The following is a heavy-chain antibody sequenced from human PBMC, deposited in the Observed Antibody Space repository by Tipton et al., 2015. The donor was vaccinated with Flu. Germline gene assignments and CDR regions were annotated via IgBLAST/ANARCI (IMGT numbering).Heavy chain of an antibody. CDR1: GGTFSTYS. CDR3: AKRHYDGAGYYLQYFDY. Sequence: QSGAEVKKPGSSVKVSCKTSGGTFSTYSINWVRQAPGQGLEWMGEIIPLYNSAKYARKFQGRVTITADESSHTAYMEVSSLRSEDTAVYYCAKRHYDGAGYYLQYFDYWGQEARVSFSS. D-gene: IGHD3-22*01. J-gene: IGHJ4*02. V-gene: IGHV1-69*01. CDR2: IIPLYNSA.